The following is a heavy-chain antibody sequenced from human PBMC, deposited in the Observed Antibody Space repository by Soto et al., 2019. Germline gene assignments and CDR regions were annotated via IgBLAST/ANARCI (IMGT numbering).Heavy chain of an antibody. CDR3: PNGPSRSRWHIFPSD. J-gene: IGHJ4*02. CDR1: GFTFSSYG. V-gene: IGHV3-30*18. Sequence: GALRLSCAASGFTFSSYGMHWVRQAPGKGLEWVAVISYDGSKKYYADSVKGRFTISRDNSKNTLYLQMNSLRPEDTAVYYCPNGPSRSRWHIFPSDWPQGDLVTVSA. D-gene: IGHD6-13*01. CDR2: ISYDGSKK.